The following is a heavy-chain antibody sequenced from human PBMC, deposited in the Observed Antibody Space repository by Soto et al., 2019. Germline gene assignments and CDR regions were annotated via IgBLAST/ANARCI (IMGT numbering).Heavy chain of an antibody. CDR2: IWYDGSNK. CDR3: ARDIDEALEWLLLLPHGMDV. Sequence: GGSLRLSCAASGFTFSSYGMHWVRQAPGKGLEWVAVIWYDGSNKYYADSVKGRFTISRDNSKNTLYLQMNSLRAEDTAVYYCARDIDEALEWLLLLPHGMDVWGQGTTVTVSS. CDR1: GFTFSSYG. J-gene: IGHJ6*02. V-gene: IGHV3-33*01. D-gene: IGHD3-3*01.